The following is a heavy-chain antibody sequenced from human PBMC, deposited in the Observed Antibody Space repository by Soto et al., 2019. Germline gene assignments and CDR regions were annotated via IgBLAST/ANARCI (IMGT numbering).Heavy chain of an antibody. CDR2: IYYSGST. D-gene: IGHD3-10*01. CDR3: ARRVYYYGSGSYYNPEWSFYYYMDV. J-gene: IGHJ6*03. V-gene: IGHV4-59*08. Sequence: SETLSLTCTVSGGSISSYYWSWIRQPPGKGLEWIGYIYYSGSTNYNPSLKSRVTISVDTSKNQFSLKLSSVTAADTAVYYCARRVYYYGSGSYYNPEWSFYYYMDVWGKGTTVTVSS. CDR1: GGSISSYY.